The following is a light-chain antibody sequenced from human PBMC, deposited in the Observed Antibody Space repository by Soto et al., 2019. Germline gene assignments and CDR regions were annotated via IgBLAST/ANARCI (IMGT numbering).Light chain of an antibody. CDR1: QSVPSSS. Sequence: EIVLRQSPGTLSLSPGERATVSCRASQSVPSSSLAWYQQKPGQGPRLLIYGTSRRATGIPDRFSGSGSGTDFTLTISRLEPEDSAGYFCQQYGNSPTFGQGTTLQIK. CDR2: GTS. J-gene: IGKJ2*01. V-gene: IGKV3-20*01. CDR3: QQYGNSPT.